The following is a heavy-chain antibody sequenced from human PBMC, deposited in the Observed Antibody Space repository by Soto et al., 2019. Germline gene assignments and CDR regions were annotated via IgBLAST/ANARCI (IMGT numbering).Heavy chain of an antibody. CDR3: TTDRYFDWSYGAY. V-gene: IGHV3-15*01. J-gene: IGHJ4*02. Sequence: EVQLVESGGGLVKPGGSLRLSCAASGFTFSNAWMSWVRQAPGKGLEWVGRIKSKTDGGTTDYAAPVKGRFTISRDDSKNTLYLQMNSLKTEDTAVYYCTTDRYFDWSYGAYWGQGTLVTVSS. D-gene: IGHD3-9*01. CDR1: GFTFSNAW. CDR2: IKSKTDGGTT.